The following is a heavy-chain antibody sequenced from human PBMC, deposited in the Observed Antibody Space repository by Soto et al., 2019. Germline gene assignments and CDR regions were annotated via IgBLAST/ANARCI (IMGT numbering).Heavy chain of an antibody. CDR1: GFTFSSYA. CDR2: ITGSGGST. J-gene: IGHJ6*04. V-gene: IGHV3-23*01. CDR3: AKGAFFGVVYRAVWAV. D-gene: IGHD3-3*01. Sequence: GGSLRLSCAASGFTFSSYAMNWVRQAPGKGLEWVSAITGSGGSTYYADFVKGRFTISRDNSKNTLYLQMNSLRAEDTAVYYCAKGAFFGVVYRAVWAVGGKGTTVPVSP.